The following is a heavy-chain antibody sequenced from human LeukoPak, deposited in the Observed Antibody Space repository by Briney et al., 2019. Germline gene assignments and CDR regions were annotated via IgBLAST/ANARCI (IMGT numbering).Heavy chain of an antibody. CDR1: GFTFSSYE. J-gene: IGHJ4*02. V-gene: IGHV3-48*03. Sequence: PGGSLRLSCAASGFTFSSYEMNWVRQAPGKGLEWVSYISNSGSTIYHADSVKGRFTISRDNAKNSLYLQMNSLRAEDTAVYYCTRGEAYDSSGYDHSYWGQGTLVTVSS. CDR3: TRGEAYDSSGYDHSY. D-gene: IGHD3-22*01. CDR2: ISNSGSTI.